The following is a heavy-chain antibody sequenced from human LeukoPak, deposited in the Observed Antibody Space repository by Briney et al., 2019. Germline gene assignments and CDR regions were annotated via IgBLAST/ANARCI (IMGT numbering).Heavy chain of an antibody. J-gene: IGHJ4*02. CDR1: GGSFSGYY. CDR2: INHSGST. D-gene: IGHD4-17*01. CDR3: ARHRLRYFDY. V-gene: IGHV4-34*01. Sequence: SETLSLTCAVYGGSFSGYYWSWIRQPPGKGLEWIGEINHSGSTNYNPSLKSRVTISVDTSKNQFSLKLSSVTAADTAVYYCARHRLRYFDYWGQGTLVTVSS.